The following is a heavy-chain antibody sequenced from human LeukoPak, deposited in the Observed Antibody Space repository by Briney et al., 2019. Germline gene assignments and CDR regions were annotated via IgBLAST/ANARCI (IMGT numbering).Heavy chain of an antibody. J-gene: IGHJ4*02. D-gene: IGHD4-11*01. CDR1: GFTFSSYA. Sequence: GGSLRLSCAASGFTFSSYAMHWVHQAPGKGLEWVAVISYDGSNKYYADSVKGRFTISRDNSKNTLYLQMNSLRAEDTAVYYCARDRYSNYRGAYYFDYWGQGTLVTVSS. CDR2: ISYDGSNK. CDR3: ARDRYSNYRGAYYFDY. V-gene: IGHV3-30*04.